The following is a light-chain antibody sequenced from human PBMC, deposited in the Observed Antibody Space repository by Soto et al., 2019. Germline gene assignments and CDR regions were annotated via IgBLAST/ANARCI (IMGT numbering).Light chain of an antibody. CDR1: SNDVGGYKY. J-gene: IGLJ2*01. CDR3: SSYTIRSTVV. Sequence: QSALTQPASVSGSPGQSITISCNGTSNDVGGYKYVSWYQQHPGKAPKLRIYEVTNRPSGVSARFSGSKSGNTASLTISGLQAEDEADYYCSSYTIRSTVVFGGGTKVTVL. V-gene: IGLV2-14*01. CDR2: EVT.